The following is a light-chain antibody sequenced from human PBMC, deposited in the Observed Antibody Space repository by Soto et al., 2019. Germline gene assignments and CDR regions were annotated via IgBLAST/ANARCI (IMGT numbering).Light chain of an antibody. J-gene: IGKJ4*01. CDR3: QQRRNWPWLT. V-gene: IGKV3-11*01. CDR2: DVS. CDR1: QSVNNY. Sequence: EIVLTQSPATLSFSPGERATLSSRASQSVNNYLAWYQQRPGQAPKLLIYDVSNRATGIPSRFSGSGSGTDFTHTISSLEPEDSAVYFCQQRRNWPWLTFGGGTRVEIK.